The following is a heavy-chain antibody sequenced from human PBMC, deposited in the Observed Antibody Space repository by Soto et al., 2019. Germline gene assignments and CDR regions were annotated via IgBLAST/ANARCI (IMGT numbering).Heavy chain of an antibody. CDR2: ISGSGGST. CDR1: GFTFSSYA. Sequence: GGSLRLSCAASGFTFSSYAMSWVRQAPGKGLEWVSAISGSGGSTYYTDSVKGRFTISRDNSKNTLYLQMNSLRAEDTAVYYCAKLVSRIAARPGFDYWGQGTLVTVSS. V-gene: IGHV3-23*01. CDR3: AKLVSRIAARPGFDY. J-gene: IGHJ4*02. D-gene: IGHD6-6*01.